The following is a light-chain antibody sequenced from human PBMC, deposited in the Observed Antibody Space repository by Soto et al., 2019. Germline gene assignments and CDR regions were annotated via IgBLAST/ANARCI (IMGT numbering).Light chain of an antibody. CDR2: AAS. CDR1: QSVRNNY. J-gene: IGKJ1*01. CDR3: QQYGSSPT. V-gene: IGKV3-20*01. Sequence: EIVCTQAPGTLSFSPVERATLSCRASQSVRNNYLAWYQQRPGQAPRLLIYAASSRATGIPDRFSGSGSGTDFTLTISRLETEDFAVYYCQQYGSSPTFGQGTKVDIK.